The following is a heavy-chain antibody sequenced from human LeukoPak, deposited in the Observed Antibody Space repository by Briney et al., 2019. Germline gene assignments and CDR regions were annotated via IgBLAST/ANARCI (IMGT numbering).Heavy chain of an antibody. CDR1: GFTFDEYA. CDR3: AKDIGRLVCGMDV. Sequence: PGGSLRLSCAPSGFTFDEYAMRWVREAPGGGLEWGSGIRWNSGSIGYADSVKGRFTISRENAKNSLYLQMNSLRAEDTALYYCAKDIGRLVCGMDVWGQGATVTVSS. CDR2: IRWNSGSI. V-gene: IGHV3-9*01. D-gene: IGHD3-9*01. J-gene: IGHJ6*02.